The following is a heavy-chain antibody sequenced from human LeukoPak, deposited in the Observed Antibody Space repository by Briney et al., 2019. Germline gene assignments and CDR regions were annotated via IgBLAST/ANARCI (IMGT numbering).Heavy chain of an antibody. Sequence: SETLSLTCSVSGGSISSGGHYWSWIRQYPGEGLEWIGYMYYSGTTYHNPSLKSRATIAADRSKNQFSLQLTSVTAADTAIYYCARVNNMIVGPDYWGQGTLVTVSS. CDR3: ARVNNMIVGPDY. V-gene: IGHV4-31*02. D-gene: IGHD3-22*01. CDR1: GGSISSGGHY. J-gene: IGHJ4*02. CDR2: MYYSGTT.